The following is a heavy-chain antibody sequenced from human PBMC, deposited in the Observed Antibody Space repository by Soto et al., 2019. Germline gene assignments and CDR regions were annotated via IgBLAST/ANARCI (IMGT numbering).Heavy chain of an antibody. V-gene: IGHV1-3*01. J-gene: IGHJ4*02. CDR1: GYTFTSYA. Sequence: ASVKVSCKASGYTFTSYAMHWVRWAPGQRLAWMGWINADNDNTKYSQKIQGRVTITRDTSASTAYMELSSLRSEDTAVYYWARPTSSYFDYWGQGTLVTVSS. CDR3: ARPTSSYFDY. CDR2: INADNDNT.